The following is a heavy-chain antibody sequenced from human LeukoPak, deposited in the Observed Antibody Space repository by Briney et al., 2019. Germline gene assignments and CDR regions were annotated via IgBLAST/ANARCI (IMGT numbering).Heavy chain of an antibody. CDR1: GGSISRYY. J-gene: IGHJ4*02. CDR2: IYYSGST. D-gene: IGHD6-6*01. CDR3: ARGRIIAARPVDY. V-gene: IGHV4-59*01. Sequence: SETLSLTCTVSGGSISRYYWSWIRQPPGKGLEWIGYIYYSGSTNYNPSLKSRVTISLDTSKNQFSLKLNSVTAADTAVYYCARGRIIAARPVDYWGQGTLVTVSS.